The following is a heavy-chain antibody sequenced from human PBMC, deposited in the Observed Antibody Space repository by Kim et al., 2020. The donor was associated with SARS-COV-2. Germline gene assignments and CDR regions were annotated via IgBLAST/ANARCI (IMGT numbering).Heavy chain of an antibody. V-gene: IGHV4-39*01. Sequence: YYSPSLKNRVTISVDTSKNQFSLKLSAVTATDTAVYYCARHVRAGASFDNWGQGTLVTVSS. J-gene: IGHJ4*02. CDR3: ARHVRAGASFDN. D-gene: IGHD1-26*01.